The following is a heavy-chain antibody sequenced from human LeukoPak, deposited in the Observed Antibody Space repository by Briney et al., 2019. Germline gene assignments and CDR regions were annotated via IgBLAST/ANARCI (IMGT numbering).Heavy chain of an antibody. V-gene: IGHV4-61*02. J-gene: IGHJ5*02. CDR2: IYTSGST. D-gene: IGHD1-1*01. CDR1: GGSISSGSYY. CDR3: ARERLERRDNWFDP. Sequence: SQTLSLTRTVSGGSISSGSYYWSWIRQPAGKGLEWIGRIYTSGSTNYNPSLKSRVTISVDTSKNQFSLKLSSVTAADTAVYYCARERLERRDNWFDPWGQGTLVTVSS.